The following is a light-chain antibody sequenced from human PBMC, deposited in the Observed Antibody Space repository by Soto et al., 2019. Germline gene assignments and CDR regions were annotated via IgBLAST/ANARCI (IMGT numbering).Light chain of an antibody. CDR1: QGISSY. CDR3: QQSYSTPQT. V-gene: IGKV1-39*01. J-gene: IGKJ1*01. Sequence: IQLTQSPSSLSASVGDRVTITCRASQGISSYLAWYQQKPGKAPKLLIYAASSLQSGVPSRFSGSGSGTDFTLIISSLQPEDFATYYCQQSYSTPQTFGQGTKVDI. CDR2: AAS.